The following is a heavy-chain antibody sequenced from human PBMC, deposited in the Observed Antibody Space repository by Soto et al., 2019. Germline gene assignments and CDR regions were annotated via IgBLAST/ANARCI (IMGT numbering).Heavy chain of an antibody. V-gene: IGHV3-9*01. CDR2: ISWNGDNI. CDR3: TKDASYGSGSYYRNYIFDF. Sequence: GGSLRLSCAASGFTFDDYAMHWVRQAPGKGLEWVSSISWNGDNIGYADSVKGRFTISRDNAKNSLSLQMNSLRAEDTALYYCTKDASYGSGSYYRNYIFDFWGQGTLVTVSS. CDR1: GFTFDDYA. J-gene: IGHJ4*02. D-gene: IGHD3-10*01.